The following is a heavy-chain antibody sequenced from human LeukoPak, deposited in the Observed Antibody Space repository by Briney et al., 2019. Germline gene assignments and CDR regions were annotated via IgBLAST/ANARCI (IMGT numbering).Heavy chain of an antibody. CDR1: GFTFSNYG. Sequence: PGGSLRLSCAASGFTFSNYGMSWVRQAPGKGLEWVSTISSGGTTASHADSVKGRFTISRDNSKNTLYLQVNSLRADDTAVYYCAKGAWGLPFDSWGQGTLVTVSS. D-gene: IGHD3-16*01. CDR2: ISSGGTTA. CDR3: AKGAWGLPFDS. J-gene: IGHJ4*02. V-gene: IGHV3-23*01.